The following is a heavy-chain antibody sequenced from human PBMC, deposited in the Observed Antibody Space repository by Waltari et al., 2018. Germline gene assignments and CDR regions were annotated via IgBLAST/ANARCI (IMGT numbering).Heavy chain of an antibody. V-gene: IGHV4-39*01. CDR2: ISYTGAT. CDR1: GGSITSNRHY. J-gene: IGHJ3*01. D-gene: IGHD5-12*01. Sequence: QLQLQESGPGLVKPSETLSLTCAVSGGSITSNRHYWGWIRQPPGQGLEWIGTISYTGATYSSPSLKSRVTIARDTSKNQLSLTLGSVTAADTALYYCATYIGASVGTAAFDVWDQGTMVTVSS. CDR3: ATYIGASVGTAAFDV.